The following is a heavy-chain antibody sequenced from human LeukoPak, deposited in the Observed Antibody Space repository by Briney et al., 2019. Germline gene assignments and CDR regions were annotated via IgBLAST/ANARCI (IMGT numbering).Heavy chain of an antibody. V-gene: IGHV3-30*02. J-gene: IGHJ3*02. Sequence: GGSLRLSCAASGFTLRSYGMHGVRQAPGKGREWVAFIRYDGSNKYYADSVKGRFTISRDSSKNTLSLQMNSLGAEDTAVYYCGRVSPGTTRWESVGNITFDMWGEGTMVTVSS. D-gene: IGHD4-17*01. CDR1: GFTLRSYG. CDR2: IRYDGSNK. CDR3: GRVSPGTTRWESVGNITFDM.